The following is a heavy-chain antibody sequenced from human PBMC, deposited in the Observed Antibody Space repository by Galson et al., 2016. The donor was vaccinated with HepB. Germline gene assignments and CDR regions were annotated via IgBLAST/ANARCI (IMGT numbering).Heavy chain of an antibody. V-gene: IGHV1-69*13. CDR3: ARGVLRFLEGYMDV. CDR2: IIPIFGTA. D-gene: IGHD3-3*01. Sequence: SVKVSCKASGGTSSNHGFSWVRQAPGQGLEWMGGIIPIFGTAYYAQKFQGRVTITADESTSTTYMGLSSLRSEDSAVYYCARGVLRFLEGYMDVWGKGTTVIVSS. CDR1: GGTSSNHG. J-gene: IGHJ6*03.